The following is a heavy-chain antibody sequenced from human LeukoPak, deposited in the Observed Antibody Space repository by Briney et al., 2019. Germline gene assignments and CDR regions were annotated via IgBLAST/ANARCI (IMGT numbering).Heavy chain of an antibody. D-gene: IGHD3-3*01. V-gene: IGHV3-21*01. Sequence: PGGSLRLSCAASGFTFSSYSMNWVRQAPGKGLEWVSSISSSSSYIYYADSVKGRFTISRDSAKNSLYLQMNSLRAEDTAVYCCARDLNLGDFWSGSFDPWGQGTLVTVSS. CDR2: ISSSSSYI. J-gene: IGHJ5*02. CDR3: ARDLNLGDFWSGSFDP. CDR1: GFTFSSYS.